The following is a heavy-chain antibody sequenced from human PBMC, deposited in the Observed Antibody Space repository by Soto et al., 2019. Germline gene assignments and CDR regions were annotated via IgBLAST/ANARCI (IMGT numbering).Heavy chain of an antibody. V-gene: IGHV4-34*01. CDR1: GGSFSGYY. Sequence: SETLSLTCAVYGGSFSGYYLSWIRQPPGKGLEWIGEINHSGSTNYNPSLKSRVTISVDTSKNQFSLKLSSVTAADTAVYYCARGLTPSPIAAADYNWFDPWGQGTLVTVSS. CDR3: ARGLTPSPIAAADYNWFDP. CDR2: INHSGST. D-gene: IGHD6-13*01. J-gene: IGHJ5*02.